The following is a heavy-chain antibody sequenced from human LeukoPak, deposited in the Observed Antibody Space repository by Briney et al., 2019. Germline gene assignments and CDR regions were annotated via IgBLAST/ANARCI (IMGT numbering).Heavy chain of an antibody. CDR2: IYHSGST. D-gene: IGHD6-19*01. CDR3: AAAAVAVDY. J-gene: IGHJ4*02. V-gene: IGHV4-38-2*02. CDR1: GYSISSGYY. Sequence: SETLSLTCTVSGYSISSGYYWGWIRQPPGKGLEWIGSIYHSGSTYYNPSLKSRVTISVDTSKNHFSLKLTSVTAADTAIYYCAAAAVAVDYWGQGTLVTVSS.